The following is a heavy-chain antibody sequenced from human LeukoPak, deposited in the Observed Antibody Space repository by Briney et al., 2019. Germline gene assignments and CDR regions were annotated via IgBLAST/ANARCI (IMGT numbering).Heavy chain of an antibody. Sequence: ASVKVSCKASGYTFTSYGISWVRQAPGQGLEWMGWISAYNGNTNYAQKLQGRVTMTTDTSTSTAYMELRSLRSDDTAVYYCARRPLSTIVGAGSYWYFDLWGRGTLVTVSS. J-gene: IGHJ2*01. CDR3: ARRPLSTIVGAGSYWYFDL. CDR2: ISAYNGNT. CDR1: GYTFTSYG. V-gene: IGHV1-18*01. D-gene: IGHD1-26*01.